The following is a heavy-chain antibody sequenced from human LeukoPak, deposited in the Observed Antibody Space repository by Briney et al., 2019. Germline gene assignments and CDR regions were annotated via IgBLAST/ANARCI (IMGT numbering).Heavy chain of an antibody. J-gene: IGHJ6*04. CDR2: IYYSGST. CDR3: ARGGAYSSGWYVEGYYYYGMDV. D-gene: IGHD6-19*01. V-gene: IGHV4-31*03. CDR1: GGSISSGGYY. Sequence: SQTLSLTCTVSGGSISSGGYYWSWIRQHPGKGLEWIGYIYYSGSTYYNPSLKSRVTISVGTSKNQFSLKLSSVTAADTAVYYCARGGAYSSGWYVEGYYYYGMDVWGKGTTVTVSS.